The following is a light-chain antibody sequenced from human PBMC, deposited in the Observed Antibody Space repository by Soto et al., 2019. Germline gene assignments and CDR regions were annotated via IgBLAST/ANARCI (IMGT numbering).Light chain of an antibody. V-gene: IGLV1-44*01. CDR3: ASWDDSLNTLV. Sequence: QSVLTQPPSASGTPGQRVTIYCSGSFSNVGSTSVNWYQQQFPVAAPKLLIYNNDQRPSGVPDRFSGSRSGTSASLAISGLQSDDEADYYCASWDDSLNTLVFGGGTKLTVL. CDR1: FSNVGSTS. J-gene: IGLJ2*01. CDR2: NND.